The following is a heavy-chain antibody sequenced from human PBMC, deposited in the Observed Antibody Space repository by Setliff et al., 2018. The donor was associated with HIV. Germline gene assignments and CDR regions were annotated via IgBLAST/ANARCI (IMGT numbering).Heavy chain of an antibody. CDR2: IIPIFGTP. Sequence: GASVKVSCKASGDTFNSHAISWVRQAPGQGLEWMGGIIPIFGTPNYAQKFKGRLTITADESTSTVYMELSSLGSEDTAVYYCARDISSWSLRRGGTKKYSYYGMDVWGQGTTVTVSS. D-gene: IGHD6-13*01. CDR1: GDTFNSHA. V-gene: IGHV1-69*13. J-gene: IGHJ6*02. CDR3: ARDISSWSLRRGGTKKYSYYGMDV.